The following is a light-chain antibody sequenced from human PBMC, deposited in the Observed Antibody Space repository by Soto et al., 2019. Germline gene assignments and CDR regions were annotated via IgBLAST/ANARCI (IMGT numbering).Light chain of an antibody. J-gene: IGKJ5*01. Sequence: EIVMTQSPATLSVSPGERATLSCRASQSVSSNLAWYQQTPGQAPRLPIYGASTRATGIPARFSGSGSGTEFTLTISSLQSEAFAVYYCQQRSNWPSITFGQGTRLEI. V-gene: IGKV3-15*01. CDR1: QSVSSN. CDR2: GAS. CDR3: QQRSNWPSIT.